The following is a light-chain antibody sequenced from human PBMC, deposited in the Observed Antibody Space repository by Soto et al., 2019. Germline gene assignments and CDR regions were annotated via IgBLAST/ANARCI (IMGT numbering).Light chain of an antibody. J-gene: IGKJ5*01. CDR2: GAS. CDR3: QQYDSSPIT. V-gene: IGKV3-20*01. CDR1: QSVSSSY. Sequence: ILLTQSPGTLSLSPGERAILSCRASQSVSSSYLACYQQKPGRAPSLLIYGASSRATGIPERFSGSGSGTDFPLTISRLAPEDFAVYYCQQYDSSPITFGQGTRLEIK.